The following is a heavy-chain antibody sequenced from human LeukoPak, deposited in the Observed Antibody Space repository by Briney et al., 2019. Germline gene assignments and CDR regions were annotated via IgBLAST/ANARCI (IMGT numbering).Heavy chain of an antibody. V-gene: IGHV4-39*07. Sequence: KPSETLSLTCTVSGDSISSSSYYWDWIRQPPGKGLEWIGEINYSGSTNYNPSLKSRVTISVDTSKNQFSLKLRSVTAADTAVYYCASRDYWGQGTLVTVSS. J-gene: IGHJ4*02. CDR1: GDSISSSSYY. CDR2: INYSGST. CDR3: ASRDY.